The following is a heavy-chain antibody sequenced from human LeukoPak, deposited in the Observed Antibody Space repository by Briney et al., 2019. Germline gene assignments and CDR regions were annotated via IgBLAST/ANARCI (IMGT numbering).Heavy chain of an antibody. D-gene: IGHD2/OR15-2a*01. V-gene: IGHV3-23*01. CDR1: GFTFSDYA. J-gene: IGHJ4*02. Sequence: PGGSLRLSCAASGFTFSDYAMTWVRQAPGKGLEWVSAITGSGSNTYYAASAKGRFTISRDNSKNSLDLQMNSLRAEDTAVYYCAKGLRGCSGNACYYFFDFWGQGALVTVSS. CDR3: AKGLRGCSGNACYYFFDF. CDR2: ITGSGSNT.